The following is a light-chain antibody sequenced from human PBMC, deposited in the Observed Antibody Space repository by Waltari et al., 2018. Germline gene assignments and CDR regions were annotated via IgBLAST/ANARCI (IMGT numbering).Light chain of an antibody. V-gene: IGKV1-5*03. CDR2: KAS. CDR1: QSISNW. J-gene: IGKJ1*01. Sequence: DIQMTQSPSTLSASVGDRVTISCRASQSISNWLAWYQQKPGKAPKVLIYKASTLYSGVPSRFSGGGSGTEFTLTIHSLQPDDFATYYCQQYDSYSPTFGQGTRVDFK. CDR3: QQYDSYSPT.